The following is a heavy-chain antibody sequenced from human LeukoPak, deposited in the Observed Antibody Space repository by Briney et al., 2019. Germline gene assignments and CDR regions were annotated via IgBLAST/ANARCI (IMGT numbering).Heavy chain of an antibody. Sequence: SETLSLTCTVSGGSISSGGYYWSWIRQPPGKGLEWIGYIYHSGSTYYNPSLKSRVTISVDRSKSQFSLKLSSVTAADTAVYYCARVATGTSTPNFDYWGQGTLVTVSS. J-gene: IGHJ4*02. D-gene: IGHD1-1*01. V-gene: IGHV4-30-2*01. CDR3: ARVATGTSTPNFDY. CDR1: GGSISSGGYY. CDR2: IYHSGST.